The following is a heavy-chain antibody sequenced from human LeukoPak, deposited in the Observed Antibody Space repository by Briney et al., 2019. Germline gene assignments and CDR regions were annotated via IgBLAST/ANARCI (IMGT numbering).Heavy chain of an antibody. CDR1: GFTFSSYA. V-gene: IGHV3-23*01. D-gene: IGHD1-26*01. J-gene: IGHJ4*02. Sequence: GGSLRLSCAASGFTFSSYAMSWVRQAPGEGLEWVSAISGSGGSTYYADSVKGRFTISRDNSKNTLYLQMNSLRAEDTAVYYWAKDPVSGGSYYFDYWGQGTLVTVSS. CDR2: ISGSGGST. CDR3: AKDPVSGGSYYFDY.